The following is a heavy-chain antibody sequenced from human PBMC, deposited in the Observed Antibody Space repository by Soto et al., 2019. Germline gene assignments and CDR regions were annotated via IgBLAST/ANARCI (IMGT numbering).Heavy chain of an antibody. D-gene: IGHD6-6*01. CDR3: AHRRPPRLLPY. Sequence: QITLKESGPTLVKPTQTLTLTCTFSGFSLSTSGVGVGWIRQPPGKALEWLALIYWDDHKRYSPSLNSRLTSTTDPPKHQAALTLTNMDPVDTATYYCAHRRPPRLLPYWGQGTLVTVSS. CDR1: GFSLSTSGVG. J-gene: IGHJ4*02. V-gene: IGHV2-5*02. CDR2: IYWDDHK.